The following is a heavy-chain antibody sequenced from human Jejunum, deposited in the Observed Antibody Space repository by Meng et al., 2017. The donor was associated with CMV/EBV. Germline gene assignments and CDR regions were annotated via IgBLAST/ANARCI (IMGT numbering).Heavy chain of an antibody. CDR3: ARDDSRAYSSSWYYVDY. CDR2: IRYDGSKT. Sequence: GMHWVRQAAGKGLEWVAFIRYDGSKTHYADSVKGRFIISRDQSKNTLYLQMNSLRAEDTAVYYCARDDSRAYSSSWYYVDYWGQGTLVTVSS. J-gene: IGHJ4*02. CDR1: G. V-gene: IGHV3-30*02. D-gene: IGHD6-13*01.